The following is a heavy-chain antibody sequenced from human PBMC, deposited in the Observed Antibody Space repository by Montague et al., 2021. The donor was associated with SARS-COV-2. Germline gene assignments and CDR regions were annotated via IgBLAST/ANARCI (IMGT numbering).Heavy chain of an antibody. CDR2: INHSGRT. CDR3: ARSTVTNSPFGFSNKLRSRYNGMDV. V-gene: IGHV4-34*01. Sequence: SETLSLTYAVYGGSFSGYYSDWIRQPPGKGLEWIGEINHSGRTNXNPSLKSRVTIAVDTSKNQVSLKLTSVTAADTAVFYCARSTVTNSPFGFSNKLRSRYNGMDVWGQGTTVTVSS. CDR1: GGSFSGYY. J-gene: IGHJ6*02. D-gene: IGHD4-17*01.